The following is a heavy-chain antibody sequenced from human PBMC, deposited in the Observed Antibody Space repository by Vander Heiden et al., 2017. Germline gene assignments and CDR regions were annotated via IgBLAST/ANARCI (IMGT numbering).Heavy chain of an antibody. Sequence: QVQLVQSGAEERKPGASVKVSCKASGYTFTAYYMHWVRQAPGQGLEWMGWINPNSGGTNYAQKFQGRVTMTRDTSISTAYMELSRLRSDDTAVYYCARDWYYDSSGQGALDMWGQGTTVTLSS. D-gene: IGHD3-22*01. J-gene: IGHJ3*02. CDR3: ARDWYYDSSGQGALDM. V-gene: IGHV1-2*02. CDR1: GYTFTAYY. CDR2: INPNSGGT.